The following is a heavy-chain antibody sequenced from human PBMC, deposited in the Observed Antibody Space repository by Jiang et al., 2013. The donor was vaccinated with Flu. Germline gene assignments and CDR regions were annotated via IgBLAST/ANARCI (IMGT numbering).Heavy chain of an antibody. J-gene: IGHJ6*02. CDR3: VRCLTGDYYGMDV. CDR2: TFYRSKWHY. V-gene: IGHV6-1*01. D-gene: IGHD1-20*01. CDR1: GDSVSSYDAA. Sequence: SQTLSLTCAISGDSVSSYDAAWNWIRQSPSRGLEWLGRTFYRSKWHYDYADSVRGRITVNPDTSKNQFSLHLNSVTPEDTAVYYCVRCLTGDYYGMDVWSLGSTVTVSS.